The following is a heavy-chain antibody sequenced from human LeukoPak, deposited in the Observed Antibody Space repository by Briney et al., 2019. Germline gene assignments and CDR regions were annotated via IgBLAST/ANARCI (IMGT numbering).Heavy chain of an antibody. CDR2: IYTSGST. J-gene: IGHJ6*03. CDR3: ARDSPTTVMGWHYYYMDV. D-gene: IGHD4-11*01. V-gene: IGHV4-61*02. CDR1: GGSISSGSYY. Sequence: TSSQTLSLTCTVSGGSISSGSYYWSWIRQPAGKGLEWIGRIYTSGSTNYNPSLKSRVTISVDTSKNQFSLKLSSVTAADTAVYYCARDSPTTVMGWHYYYMDVWGKGTTVTVSS.